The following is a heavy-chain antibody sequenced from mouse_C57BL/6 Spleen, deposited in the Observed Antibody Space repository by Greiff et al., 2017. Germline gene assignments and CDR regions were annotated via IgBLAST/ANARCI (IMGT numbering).Heavy chain of an antibody. CDR3: ARSKGHYDPSRPGFAY. CDR1: GYAFSSYW. Sequence: VQLQESGAELVKPGASVKISCKASGYAFSSYWMNWVKQRPGKGLEWIGQIYPGDGDTNYNGKFKGKATLTADKSSSTAYMQLSSLTSEDSAVYCCARSKGHYDPSRPGFAYWGQGTLVTVSA. J-gene: IGHJ3*01. CDR2: IYPGDGDT. V-gene: IGHV1-80*01. D-gene: IGHD2-4*01.